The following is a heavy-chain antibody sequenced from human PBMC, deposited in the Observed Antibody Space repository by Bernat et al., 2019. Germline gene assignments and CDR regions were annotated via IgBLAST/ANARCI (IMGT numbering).Heavy chain of an antibody. V-gene: IGHV3-49*04. Sequence: EVQLVESGGGLVQPGRSLRLSCTASGFTFGDYAMSWVRQAPGKGLAWVGFIRSKAYGGTKEYAASVKSRITTSRDDSKSIAYLQMNSLKTEDTAVYYCTRDGKNIDREYYYYYMDVWGKGTTVTVSS. D-gene: IGHD2/OR15-2a*01. CDR1: GFTFGDYA. CDR2: IRSKAYGGTK. CDR3: TRDGKNIDREYYYYYMDV. J-gene: IGHJ6*03.